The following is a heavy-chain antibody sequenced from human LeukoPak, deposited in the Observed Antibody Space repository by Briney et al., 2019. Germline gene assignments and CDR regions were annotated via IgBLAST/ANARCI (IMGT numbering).Heavy chain of an antibody. D-gene: IGHD2-15*01. Sequence: GGSLRLSCAASGFTFSSYGMHWVRQAPGKGLEWVAFIRYDGSNKYYADSVKGRFTISRDNSKNTLYLQMNSLRAEDTAVFYCAKDPQIVVGVAANGGDWGQGTLVTVSS. V-gene: IGHV3-30*02. CDR2: IRYDGSNK. J-gene: IGHJ4*02. CDR3: AKDPQIVVGVAANGGD. CDR1: GFTFSSYG.